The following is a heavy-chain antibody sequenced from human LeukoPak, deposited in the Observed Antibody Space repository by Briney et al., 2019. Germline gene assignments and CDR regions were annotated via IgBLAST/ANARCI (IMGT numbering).Heavy chain of an antibody. V-gene: IGHV1-2*06. J-gene: IGHJ4*02. CDR3: ARVVILESWYSYYYFDY. D-gene: IGHD6-13*01. CDR2: INPNSGDT. CDR1: GYTFTGYY. Sequence: GASVKVSCKASGYTFTGYYMHWVRQTPGQGLEWMGRINPNSGDTNYAQKFQGRVTMTRDTSISTAYMELSSLISDDTAVYYCARVVILESWYSYYYFDYWGQGTLVTVSS.